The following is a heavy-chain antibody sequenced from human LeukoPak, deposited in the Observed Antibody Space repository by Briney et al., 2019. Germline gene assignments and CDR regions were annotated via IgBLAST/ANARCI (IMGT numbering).Heavy chain of an antibody. J-gene: IGHJ4*02. CDR3: ARTAGWSYGFDY. Sequence: SDTLSLTCTVSGGSISTGGYYWTWIRQHPGKVLEWIGYIYNSGTTYYNPSLESRVTISGDTSKNQFSLKLNSVTAADTAVYYCARTAGWSYGFDYWGQGTLVTVSS. CDR2: IYNSGTT. D-gene: IGHD5-18*01. CDR1: GGSISTGGYY. V-gene: IGHV4-31*03.